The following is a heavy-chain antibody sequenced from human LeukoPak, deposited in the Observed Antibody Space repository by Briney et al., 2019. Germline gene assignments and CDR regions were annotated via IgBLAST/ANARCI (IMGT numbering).Heavy chain of an antibody. D-gene: IGHD3-10*01. V-gene: IGHV4-34*01. J-gene: IGHJ6*03. CDR1: GFTFSSYG. CDR2: INHSGST. Sequence: GSLRLSCAASGFTFSSYGMSWVRQAPGKGLEWVGEINHSGSTNYNPSLKSRVTISVDTSKNQFSLKLSSVTAADTAMYYCARVTSGWFGSYYYYMDVWGKGTTVTVSS. CDR3: ARVTSGWFGSYYYYMDV.